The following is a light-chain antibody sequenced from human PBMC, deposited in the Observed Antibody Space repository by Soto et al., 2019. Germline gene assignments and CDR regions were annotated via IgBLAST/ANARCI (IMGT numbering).Light chain of an antibody. Sequence: SYELTQPPSVPVAPGQTARISCEGDNIGSKSVYWHQQKPGQAPVLVVYDDRDRPSGIPERFSGSNSGNTATLTINRVEAGDEADYYCQVWDSTSAHYVFGTGTKVTAL. CDR2: DDR. CDR3: QVWDSTSAHYV. V-gene: IGLV3-21*02. CDR1: NIGSKS. J-gene: IGLJ1*01.